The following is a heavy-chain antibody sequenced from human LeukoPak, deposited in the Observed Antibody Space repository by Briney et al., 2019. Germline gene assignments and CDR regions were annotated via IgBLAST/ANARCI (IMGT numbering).Heavy chain of an antibody. CDR3: TRRYGGHSGWAGYHDS. Sequence: GGSLRLSCVASGFSFSAYIMHWARQAPGKGLEYVSAIRSDGSSTFYPNSVKSRFTISRDNSKSTLYLQMGSLRAEDTAVYYCTRRYGGHSGWAGYHDSWGQGTLVTVSS. CDR2: IRSDGSST. J-gene: IGHJ4*02. V-gene: IGHV3-64*01. CDR1: GFSFSAYI. D-gene: IGHD6-19*01.